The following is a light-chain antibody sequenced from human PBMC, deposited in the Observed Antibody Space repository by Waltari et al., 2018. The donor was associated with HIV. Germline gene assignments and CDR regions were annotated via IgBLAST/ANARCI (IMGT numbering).Light chain of an antibody. J-gene: IGLJ2*01. CDR3: ATWDDALSAGV. CDR2: DNN. CDR1: SPNIGKNY. Sequence: QSVLTQPPSVSAAPGQKVTISCSGGSPNIGKNYVSWYQQLPGTAPKLLIYDNNERPSGIPDRFAGSKSGTSATLGITGLQTGDEADYYCATWDDALSAGVFGGGTRLTVL. V-gene: IGLV1-51*01.